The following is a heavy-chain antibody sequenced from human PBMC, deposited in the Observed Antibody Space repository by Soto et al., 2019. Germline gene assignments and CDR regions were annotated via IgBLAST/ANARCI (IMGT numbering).Heavy chain of an antibody. CDR3: ARDAYYDFWSGYSRWFDP. J-gene: IGHJ5*02. CDR2: INHSGST. Sequence: SETLSLTCAVYGGSFSGYYWSWIRQPPGKGLEWIGEINHSGSTNYNPSLKSRVTISVDTSTNQFSLKLSSVTAADTAVYYCARDAYYDFWSGYSRWFDPWGQGNLVTVSS. D-gene: IGHD3-3*01. V-gene: IGHV4-34*01. CDR1: GGSFSGYY.